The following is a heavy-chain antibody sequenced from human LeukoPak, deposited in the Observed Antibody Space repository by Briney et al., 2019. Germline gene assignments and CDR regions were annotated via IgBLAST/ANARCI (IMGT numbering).Heavy chain of an antibody. J-gene: IGHJ4*02. CDR3: ARDRYQVYYDFWSGYYTPFDY. D-gene: IGHD3-3*01. V-gene: IGHV1-18*01. Sequence: GASVKVSCKASGYTFTSYGISWVRQAPGQGLEWMGWISAYNGNTNYAQKLQGRVTMTTDTSTSTAYMELGSLRSDDTAVYYCARDRYQVYYDFWSGYYTPFDYWGQGTLVTVSS. CDR2: ISAYNGNT. CDR1: GYTFTSYG.